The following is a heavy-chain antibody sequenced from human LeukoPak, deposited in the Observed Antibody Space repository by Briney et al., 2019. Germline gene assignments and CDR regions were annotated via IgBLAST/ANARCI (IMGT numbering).Heavy chain of an antibody. CDR1: GLTVSTNY. D-gene: IGHD3-22*01. V-gene: IGHV3-53*01. J-gene: IGHJ6*04. CDR2: VYSGGIT. CDR3: AREIGHYFDNNDSRLRGRLDV. Sequence: PGGSVRLSCAVSGLTVSTNYMNWVRQAPGKGLEWVSVVYSGGITNYADSVKGRFTISRDISNNTVYLQMNSLRAEDTAIYYCAREIGHYFDNNDSRLRGRLDVWGIGTTVIVSS.